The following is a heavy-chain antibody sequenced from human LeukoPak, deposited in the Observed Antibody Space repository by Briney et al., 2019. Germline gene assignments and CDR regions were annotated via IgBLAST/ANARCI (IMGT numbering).Heavy chain of an antibody. CDR1: GGSISSGGYY. Sequence: SQTLSLTCTVSGGSISSGGYYWSWIRQHPGKGLEWIGYIYYSGSTYYNPSLKSRVTISVDTSKNQFSLKLSSVTAADTAVYYCAREDRAGCSSTSCYPSLDYWGQGTLVTVSS. CDR2: IYYSGST. V-gene: IGHV4-31*03. CDR3: AREDRAGCSSTSCYPSLDY. D-gene: IGHD2-2*01. J-gene: IGHJ4*02.